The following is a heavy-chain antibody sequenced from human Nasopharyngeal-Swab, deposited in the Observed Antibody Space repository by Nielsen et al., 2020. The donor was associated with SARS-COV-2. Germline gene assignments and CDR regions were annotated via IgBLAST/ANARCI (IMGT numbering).Heavy chain of an antibody. CDR1: GFTFDDYA. CDR3: AKDLDSGYDLGTFDY. J-gene: IGHJ4*02. V-gene: IGHV3-9*01. Sequence: SLKISCAATGFTFDDYAMHWVRQGPGKGLEWVSSITWNSDRVYADSVKGRFTISRDNSKNTLYLQMNSLRAEDTAVYYCAKDLDSGYDLGTFDYWGQGTLVTVSS. CDR2: ITWNSDR. D-gene: IGHD5-12*01.